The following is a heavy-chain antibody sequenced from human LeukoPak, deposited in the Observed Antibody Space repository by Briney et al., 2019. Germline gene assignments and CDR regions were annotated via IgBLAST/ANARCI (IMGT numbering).Heavy chain of an antibody. CDR1: GYPFTSSD. CDR3: ASSPRLIMQQLVG. V-gene: IGHV1-8*01. D-gene: IGHD6-13*01. Sequence: ASVKVSCKASGYPFTSSDINWVRQATGQGLEWMGWMNPNSGNTGYAQKFQGRVTMTRNTSISTAYMELSSLRSEDTAVYYCASSPRLIMQQLVGWGQGTLVTVSS. J-gene: IGHJ4*02. CDR2: MNPNSGNT.